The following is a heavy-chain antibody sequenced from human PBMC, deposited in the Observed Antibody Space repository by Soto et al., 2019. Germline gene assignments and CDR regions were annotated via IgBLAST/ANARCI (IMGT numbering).Heavy chain of an antibody. V-gene: IGHV3-30-3*01. CDR2: ISYDGSNK. CDR3: ARGVGYYDTHPYYGMDV. J-gene: IGHJ6*02. D-gene: IGHD3-22*01. Sequence: VQLVESGGGVVQPGRSLRLSCAASGFTFSSYAMHWVRQAPGKGLEWVAVISYDGSNKYYADSVKGRFTISRDNSKNTLYLQMNSLRAEDTAVYYCARGVGYYDTHPYYGMDVRGQGTTVTVSS. CDR1: GFTFSSYA.